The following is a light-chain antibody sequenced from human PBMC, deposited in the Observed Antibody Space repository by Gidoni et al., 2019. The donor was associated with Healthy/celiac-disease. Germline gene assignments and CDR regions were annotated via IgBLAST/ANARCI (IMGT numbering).Light chain of an antibody. CDR3: QQYDNLSALT. CDR1: QDISNY. V-gene: IGKV1-33*01. CDR2: DAS. Sequence: DIQMTQSPSSLSASVGDRVNITCQASQDISNYLNWYQQKPGKAPKLLIYDASNLETGVPSRFSGSGSGTDFTFTISSLQPEDIATYYCQQYDNLSALTFGGGTKVEIK. J-gene: IGKJ4*01.